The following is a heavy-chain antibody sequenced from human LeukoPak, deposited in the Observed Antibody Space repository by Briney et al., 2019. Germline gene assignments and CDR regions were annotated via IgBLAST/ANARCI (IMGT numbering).Heavy chain of an antibody. CDR1: GFTFNSYG. D-gene: IGHD4-17*01. CDR3: ARARTTRGFDY. CDR2: IWYDGSNK. J-gene: IGHJ4*02. V-gene: IGHV3-33*01. Sequence: PGGSLRLSCAASGFTFNSYGIHWVRQAPGKGLEWVAFIWYDGSNKYYADSVKGRFTISRDNSKNTLYLQMNSLTAEDTAVYYCARARTTRGFDYWGQGTLVTVSS.